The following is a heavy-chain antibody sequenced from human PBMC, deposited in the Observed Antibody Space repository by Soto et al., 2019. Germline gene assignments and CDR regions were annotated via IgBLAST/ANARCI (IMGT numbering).Heavy chain of an antibody. CDR3: ARIARYYDYVWGSYRSEYYFDY. D-gene: IGHD3-16*02. CDR1: GFSLSTSGMC. Sequence: SGPTLVNPTQPLTLTCTFSGFSLSTSGMCVSWIRQPPGKALEWLALIDWDDDKYYSTSLKTRLTISKDTSKNQVVLTMTNMDPVDTATYYCARIARYYDYVWGSYRSEYYFDYWGQGTLVTVSS. J-gene: IGHJ4*02. V-gene: IGHV2-70*01. CDR2: IDWDDDK.